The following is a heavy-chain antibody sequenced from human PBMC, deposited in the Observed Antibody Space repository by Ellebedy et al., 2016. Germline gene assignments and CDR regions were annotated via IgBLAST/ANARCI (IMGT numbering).Heavy chain of an antibody. J-gene: IGHJ6*02. CDR2: IYYSGST. CDR3: ARFSCSSTSCRNTYYYYGMDV. CDR1: GGSVSSGSYY. Sequence: GSLRLXXTVSGGSVSSGSYYWSWIRQPPGKGLEWIGYIYYSGSTNYNPSLKSRVTISVDTSKNQFSLKLSSVTAADTAVYYCARFSCSSTSCRNTYYYYGMDVWGQGTTVTVSS. D-gene: IGHD2-2*01. V-gene: IGHV4-61*01.